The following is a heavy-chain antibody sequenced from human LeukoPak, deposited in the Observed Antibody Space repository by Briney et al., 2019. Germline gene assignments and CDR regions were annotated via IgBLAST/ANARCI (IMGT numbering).Heavy chain of an antibody. J-gene: IGHJ4*02. V-gene: IGHV3-66*01. CDR2: IYSGGST. D-gene: IGHD6-19*01. CDR3: ARKGYSSGWYRHY. CDR1: GFTVSSNY. Sequence: GGSLRLSCAASGFTVSSNYMSWVRQAPGKGLEWVSVIYSGGSTYYADSVKGRFTVSRDNSKNTLYLQMNSLRAEDTAVYYCARKGYSSGWYRHYWGQGTLVTVSS.